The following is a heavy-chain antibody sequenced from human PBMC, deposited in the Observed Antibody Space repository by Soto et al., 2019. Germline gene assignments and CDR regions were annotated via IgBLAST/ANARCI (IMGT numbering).Heavy chain of an antibody. CDR1: GGSISSYY. D-gene: IGHD6-19*01. V-gene: IGHV4-59*08. CDR2: IYYSGST. CDR3: ARQSPGYSSRWYYFDY. Sequence: PSETLSLTCTVSGGSISSYYWSWIRQPPGKGLEWIGYIYYSGSTNYNPSLKSRVTISVDTSKNQFSLQLNSVTAADTAVYYCARQSPGYSSRWYYFDYWGKGNLVTFSS. J-gene: IGHJ4*02.